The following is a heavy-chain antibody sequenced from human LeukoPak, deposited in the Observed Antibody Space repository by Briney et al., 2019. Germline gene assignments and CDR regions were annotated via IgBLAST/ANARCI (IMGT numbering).Heavy chain of an antibody. CDR2: INPNSGGT. V-gene: IGHV1-2*02. Sequence: ASVKVSCKASGYTSTGYYMHWVRQAPGQGLEWMGWINPNSGGTNYAQKFQGRVTMTRDTSISTAYMELSRLRSDDTAVYYCARSTYSSSHFFDYWGQGTLVTVSS. CDR3: ARSTYSSSHFFDY. D-gene: IGHD6-6*01. J-gene: IGHJ4*02. CDR1: GYTSTGYY.